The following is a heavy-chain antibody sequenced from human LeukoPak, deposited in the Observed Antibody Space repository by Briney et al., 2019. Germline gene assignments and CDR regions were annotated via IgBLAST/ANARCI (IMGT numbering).Heavy chain of an antibody. V-gene: IGHV3-23*01. D-gene: IGHD3-10*01. CDR1: GFTFSSYA. J-gene: IGHJ4*02. Sequence: GGSLRLSCAASGFTFSSYAMSWVRQTPGKGLEWVSAISGSGGSTYYADSVKGRFTISRDNSKNTLYLQMNSLRAEDTAVYYCAKDVLLWFGEGNYFYYCGQGTLVTVSS. CDR3: AKDVLLWFGEGNYFYY. CDR2: ISGSGGST.